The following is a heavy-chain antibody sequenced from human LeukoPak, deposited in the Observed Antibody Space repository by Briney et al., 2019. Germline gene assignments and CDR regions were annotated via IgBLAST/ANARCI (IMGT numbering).Heavy chain of an antibody. V-gene: IGHV3-30*02. Sequence: GGSLRLSCAASGFTFSTYDMQWVRQAPGKGLEWVAFTRYDGSNKYYADSVKGRFTISRDNSKNTLYLQMNSLRAEDTAVYYCAKDRRDGYNFPDYWGRGTLVTVSS. J-gene: IGHJ4*02. CDR3: AKDRRDGYNFPDY. CDR2: TRYDGSNK. D-gene: IGHD5-24*01. CDR1: GFTFSTYD.